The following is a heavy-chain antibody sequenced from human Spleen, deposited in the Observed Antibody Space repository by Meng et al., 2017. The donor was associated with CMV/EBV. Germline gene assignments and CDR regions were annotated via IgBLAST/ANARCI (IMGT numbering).Heavy chain of an antibody. Sequence: SGPTLVKPTQTLTLTCTFSGFSLRTSGVGVGWIRQPPGKALEWLGNIYYSGSTYYNPSLKSRVTLSVDTSKNQFSLKLTSVTAADTAVYYCAIESTLFAGWFDPWGQGTLVTVSS. J-gene: IGHJ5*02. CDR1: GFSLRTSGVG. D-gene: IGHD2-2*01. CDR3: AIESTLFAGWFDP. CDR2: IYYSGST. V-gene: IGHV4-39*07.